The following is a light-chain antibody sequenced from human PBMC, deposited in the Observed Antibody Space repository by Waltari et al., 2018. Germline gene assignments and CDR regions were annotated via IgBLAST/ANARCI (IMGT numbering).Light chain of an antibody. CDR3: QQYTSFSLT. Sequence: DLKMPRSPSSLSASIVHRCTFTCRASQSISSWLAWYQQKPGKAPKLLISKASTLESGVPSRFSGSGSGTEFTLTISSLQPDDFATYYCQQYTSFSLTFGGGTTVEIK. CDR1: QSISSW. CDR2: KAS. J-gene: IGKJ4*01. V-gene: IGKV1-5*03.